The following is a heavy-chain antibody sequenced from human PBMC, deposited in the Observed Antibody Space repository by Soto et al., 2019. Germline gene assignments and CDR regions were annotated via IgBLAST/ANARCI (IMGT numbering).Heavy chain of an antibody. CDR1: GGSVNSGGHY. J-gene: IGHJ4*01. CDR3: ARDWDYSYRVGGYPVFHY. D-gene: IGHD5-12*01. V-gene: IGHV4-61*08. CDR2: IYNRGSA. Sequence: SETLSLTCIVSGGSVNSGGHYWSWIRQPPGKGLEWIGYIYNRGSANYNPSLNSRVTMSLDTSKNQFSLRLTSVTAADTAVYYCARDWDYSYRVGGYPVFHYSGHGSLLIVS.